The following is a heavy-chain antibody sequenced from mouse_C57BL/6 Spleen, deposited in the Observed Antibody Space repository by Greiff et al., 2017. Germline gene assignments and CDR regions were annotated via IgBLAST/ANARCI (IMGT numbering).Heavy chain of an antibody. V-gene: IGHV1-18*01. CDR2: INPNNGGT. D-gene: IGHD2-2*01. CDR3: ARRMVTTDFDV. CDR1: GYTFTDYN. J-gene: IGHJ1*03. Sequence: PQQSGPELVKPGASVKIPCKASGYTFTDYNMDWVKQSHGKSLEWIGDINPNNGGTIYNQKFKGKATLTVDKSSSTAYMELRSLTSEDTAVYYCARRMVTTDFDVWGTGTTVTVSS.